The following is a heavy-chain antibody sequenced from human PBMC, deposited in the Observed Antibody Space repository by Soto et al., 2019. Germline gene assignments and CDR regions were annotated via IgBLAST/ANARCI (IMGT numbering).Heavy chain of an antibody. CDR2: IKKDGSEK. CDR1: GFTFSIYW. V-gene: IGHV3-7*01. D-gene: IGHD3-16*01. J-gene: IGHJ6*02. Sequence: GGSLRLSCAASGFTFSIYWMSWVRQAPGKGLEWVANIKKDGSEKYYVDSVKGRFTISRDNAKNSLYLQMNSLRAEDTAVYYCARDRMMGYYYGMDVWGQGTTVTVSS. CDR3: ARDRMMGYYYGMDV.